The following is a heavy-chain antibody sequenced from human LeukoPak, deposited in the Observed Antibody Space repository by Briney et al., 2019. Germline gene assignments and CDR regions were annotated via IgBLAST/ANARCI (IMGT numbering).Heavy chain of an antibody. V-gene: IGHV4-39*07. CDR2: IYYTGNT. J-gene: IGHJ3*02. D-gene: IGHD3-10*01. Sequence: SETLSLTCSVSGDSIIGYYWGWIRQPPGKGLEWIGNIYYTGNTYYNSSLKSRVTISLDTSKNQFSLKVISTTAADTAAYYCTKSDGYGLIRICGRGTMVTVPS. CDR1: GDSIIGYY. CDR3: TKSDGYGLIRI.